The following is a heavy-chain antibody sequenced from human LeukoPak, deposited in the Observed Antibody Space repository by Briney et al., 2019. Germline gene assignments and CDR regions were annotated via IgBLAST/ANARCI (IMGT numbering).Heavy chain of an antibody. CDR3: ARESKSYDGSGYYHDY. V-gene: IGHV4-4*07. CDR1: GGSISGYY. Sequence: PSETLSLTCTVSGGSISGYYWSWIRQPAGKALEWIGRIHTSGTTNYNPSLKSRVTMSVDTSKNQFSLKLNSVTAAETAVYYCARESKSYDGSGYYHDYWGQGTLVTVSS. D-gene: IGHD3-22*01. CDR2: IHTSGTT. J-gene: IGHJ4*02.